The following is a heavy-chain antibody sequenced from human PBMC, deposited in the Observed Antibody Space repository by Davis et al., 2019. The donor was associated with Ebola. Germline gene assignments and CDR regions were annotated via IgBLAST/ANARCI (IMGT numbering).Heavy chain of an antibody. D-gene: IGHD3-9*01. CDR3: ARAPNYDVLTGTSSYYLDY. CDR1: GYTFTSYG. Sequence: ASVKVSCKSSGYTFTSYGLVWVRQAPGLGLEWMGWISGFNTNTNFAQKFQGRVTVSKDTSTNTAYMDLRSLTSDDTAIYYRARAPNYDVLTGTSSYYLDYWGQGTLVTVSS. J-gene: IGHJ4*02. CDR2: ISGFNTNT. V-gene: IGHV1-18*04.